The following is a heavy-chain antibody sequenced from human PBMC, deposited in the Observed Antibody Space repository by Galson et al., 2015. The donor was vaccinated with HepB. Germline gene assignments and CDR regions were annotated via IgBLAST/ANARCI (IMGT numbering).Heavy chain of an antibody. D-gene: IGHD3-16*01. CDR2: ISGSGGST. CDR3: AKDPGAPLGESKNIDY. J-gene: IGHJ4*02. CDR1: GFTFSSYA. V-gene: IGHV3-23*01. Sequence: SLRLSCAASGFTFSSYAMSWVRQAPGKGLEWVSAISGSGGSTYYADSVKGRFTISRDNSKNTLYLQMNSLRAEDTAVYYCAKDPGAPLGESKNIDYWGQGTLVTVSS.